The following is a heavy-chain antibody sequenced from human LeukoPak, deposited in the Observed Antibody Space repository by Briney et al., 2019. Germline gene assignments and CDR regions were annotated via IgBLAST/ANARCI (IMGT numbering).Heavy chain of an antibody. CDR2: ISGIGGST. D-gene: IGHD3-10*01. CDR1: GFTFSSHA. Sequence: GGSLRLSCAASGFTFSSHAMSWVRQAPGKGLECVSAISGIGGSTYYADSVKGGFTLSRDNSKNTLYLQMKRVRSEDTAVYYCARDRTHASHCILYYGSGTYFDYWGQGTLVTVSS. J-gene: IGHJ4*02. V-gene: IGHV3-23*01. CDR3: ARDRTHASHCILYYGSGTYFDY.